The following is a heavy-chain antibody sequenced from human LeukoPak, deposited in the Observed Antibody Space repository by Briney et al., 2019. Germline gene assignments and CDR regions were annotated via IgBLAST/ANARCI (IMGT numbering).Heavy chain of an antibody. Sequence: RTSETLSLTRTVSGGSISPYFWSWIRQPPGKGLEWIGYISYTGSTNYNPSLKSRVTISVDTSKNQFSLQLTSVTAADTAVYYCARDDYRGVTNFDPWGQGTLVTVSS. CDR2: ISYTGST. CDR3: ARDDYRGVTNFDP. J-gene: IGHJ5*02. CDR1: GGSISPYF. D-gene: IGHD3-10*01. V-gene: IGHV4-59*01.